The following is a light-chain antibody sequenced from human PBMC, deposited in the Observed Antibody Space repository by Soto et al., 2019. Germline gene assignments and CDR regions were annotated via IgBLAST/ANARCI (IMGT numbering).Light chain of an antibody. J-gene: IGLJ2*01. CDR2: ANN. CDR1: SSNIGAGYD. Sequence: QSVLTQPPSVSGAPGQRVTISCTGSSSNIGAGYDVHWYQQRPGTAPKLLIYANNNRPSGVPDRFSGSKSGTSASLAITGLQAEDEADYYCQSYDSSLSGSVFGGGTKVTVL. V-gene: IGLV1-40*01. CDR3: QSYDSSLSGSV.